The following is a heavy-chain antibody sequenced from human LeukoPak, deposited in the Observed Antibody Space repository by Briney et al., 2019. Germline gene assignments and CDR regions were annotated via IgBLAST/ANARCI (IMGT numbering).Heavy chain of an antibody. D-gene: IGHD3-3*01. V-gene: IGHV3-21*01. CDR1: EFTFSSYN. J-gene: IGHJ4*02. CDR2: ISSSGSYI. Sequence: GGSLRLSCVASEFTFSSYNMNWVRQAPGKGLEWVSSISSSGSYIYYADAVKGRFTISRDNAKNSLYLQMNSLRAEDTAVYYCAREIFWSGYYSNLHFDYWGRGTLVTVPS. CDR3: AREIFWSGYYSNLHFDY.